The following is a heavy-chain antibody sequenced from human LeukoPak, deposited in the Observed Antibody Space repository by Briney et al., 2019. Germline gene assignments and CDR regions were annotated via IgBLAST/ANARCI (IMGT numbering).Heavy chain of an antibody. V-gene: IGHV3-48*03. D-gene: IGHD3-22*01. J-gene: IGHJ4*02. CDR1: GFTFSSYE. Sequence: GGSLRLSCAASGFTFSSYEMNWVRQAPGKGLEWVSYISTSGDTIYYADPAKGRFTISRDNAKNSLYLQMNSLRAEDTAVYYCARGYGSGGYYPEVYFDYWGQGTLVTVSS. CDR2: ISTSGDTI. CDR3: ARGYGSGGYYPEVYFDY.